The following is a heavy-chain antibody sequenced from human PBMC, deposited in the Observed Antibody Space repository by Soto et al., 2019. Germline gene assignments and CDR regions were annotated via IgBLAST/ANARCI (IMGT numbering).Heavy chain of an antibody. J-gene: IGHJ5*02. Sequence: SETLSLTCTVSGGSISSSSYYWGWIRQPPGKGLEWIGSIYYSGSTYYNPSLKSRVTISVDTSKNQFSLKLSSVTAADTAVYYCARHAEAYYDFWSGPSHWFDPWGQGTLVTVSS. D-gene: IGHD3-3*01. CDR3: ARHAEAYYDFWSGPSHWFDP. CDR2: IYYSGST. CDR1: GGSISSSSYY. V-gene: IGHV4-39*01.